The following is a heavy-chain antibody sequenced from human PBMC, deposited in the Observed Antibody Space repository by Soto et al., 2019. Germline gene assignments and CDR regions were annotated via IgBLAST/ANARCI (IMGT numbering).Heavy chain of an antibody. CDR3: ARDPTHDGDNWYFDL. Sequence: QVQLVQSGAEVKKPGASVKVSCKASGYTFTSYGISWVRQAPGQGLEWMGWISAYNGNTNYAQKLQGRVTMTTDTSRXTAYMELRSLRSDDTAVYYCARDPTHDGDNWYFDLWGRGTLVTVSS. CDR1: GYTFTSYG. J-gene: IGHJ2*01. CDR2: ISAYNGNT. V-gene: IGHV1-18*01. D-gene: IGHD4-17*01.